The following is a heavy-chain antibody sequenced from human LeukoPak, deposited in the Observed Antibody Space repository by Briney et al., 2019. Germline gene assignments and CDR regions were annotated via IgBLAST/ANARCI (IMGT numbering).Heavy chain of an antibody. Sequence: GGSLRLSCAASGFTFSSYGMHWVRQAPGKGLEWVAFIRFDGSNKYYADSVKGRFTISRDNSKNKLYLQMNSLRADDTAVYYCASPLCRGSITNCYSGPIEPLDYWGQGTLVTVSS. CDR2: IRFDGSNK. CDR3: ASPLCRGSITNCYSGPIEPLDY. J-gene: IGHJ4*02. CDR1: GFTFSSYG. D-gene: IGHD2-2*01. V-gene: IGHV3-30*02.